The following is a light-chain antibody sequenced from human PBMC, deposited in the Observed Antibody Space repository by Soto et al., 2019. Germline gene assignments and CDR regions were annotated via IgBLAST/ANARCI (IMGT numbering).Light chain of an antibody. J-gene: IGKJ1*01. CDR3: QYYNNYCWT. Sequence: DIPLTLSPSTLSASVGDRVTITCRASQSISSWLAWYQQKPGKAPKFLIYKTSNLESGVPSRFRGSGSGTEFTLTISSLQPDDFATYYCQYYNNYCWTFGQGTKVEIK. CDR2: KTS. CDR1: QSISSW. V-gene: IGKV1-5*03.